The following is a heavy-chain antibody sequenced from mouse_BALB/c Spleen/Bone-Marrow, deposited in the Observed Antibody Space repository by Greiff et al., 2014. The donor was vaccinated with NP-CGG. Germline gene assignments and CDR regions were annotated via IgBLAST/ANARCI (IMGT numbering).Heavy chain of an antibody. V-gene: IGHV5-17*02. CDR2: ISSGSSTI. D-gene: IGHD1-1*01. J-gene: IGHJ2*01. CDR1: GFTFSSFA. Sequence: EVKLEESGGGLVQPGGSRKLSCAASGFTFSSFAMHWVRQAPEKGLEWVAYISSGSSTIYSADTVMGRFTISRDNPKNTLFLQMTSLRAEDTAMYYCARSGSSSGYFDYWGQGTTLTVSS. CDR3: ARSGSSSGYFDY.